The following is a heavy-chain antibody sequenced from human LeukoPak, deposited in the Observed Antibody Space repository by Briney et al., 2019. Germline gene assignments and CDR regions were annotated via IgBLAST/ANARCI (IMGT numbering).Heavy chain of an antibody. CDR3: ARAAYDSSGYLTL. J-gene: IGHJ4*02. CDR2: IWYDGGNK. D-gene: IGHD3-22*01. Sequence: GGSLRLSCAASGFTFSSYGMHWVRQAPGKELEWVAVIWYDGGNKYYTDSVKGRFTISRDNSKSMLYLQLNSLRAEDSAVYRCARAAYDSSGYLTLWGQGTLVTVSS. V-gene: IGHV3-33*01. CDR1: GFTFSSYG.